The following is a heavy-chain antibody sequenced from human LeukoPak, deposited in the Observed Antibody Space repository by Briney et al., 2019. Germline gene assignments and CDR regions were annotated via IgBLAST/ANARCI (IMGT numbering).Heavy chain of an antibody. CDR3: ARGDCSSTSCYPPFDP. Sequence: ASVKVSCKASGYTFTSYAMHWVRQAPGQRLEWMGWINAGNGNTKYSQKFQGRVTITRDTSASTAYMELSSLRSEDTAVYYCARGDCSSTSCYPPFDPWGQGTLVTDSS. J-gene: IGHJ5*02. V-gene: IGHV1-3*01. CDR2: INAGNGNT. D-gene: IGHD2-2*01. CDR1: GYTFTSYA.